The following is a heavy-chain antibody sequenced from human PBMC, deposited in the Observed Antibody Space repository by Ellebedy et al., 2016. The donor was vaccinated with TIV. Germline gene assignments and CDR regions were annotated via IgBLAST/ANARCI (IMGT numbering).Heavy chain of an antibody. V-gene: IGHV3-7*03. CDR3: ARAGGRHSTGSGFY. CDR1: DFTFSFYW. CDR2: IKEDGSEA. D-gene: IGHD2-2*01. J-gene: IGHJ4*02. Sequence: PGGSLRLSCADSDFTFSFYWMSWVRQAPGKGLEWVANIKEDGSEAYYVDSVKGRFTISRDNAKNSLYLQMSNLGAEDTAVFYCARAGGRHSTGSGFYWGQGTRVTVST.